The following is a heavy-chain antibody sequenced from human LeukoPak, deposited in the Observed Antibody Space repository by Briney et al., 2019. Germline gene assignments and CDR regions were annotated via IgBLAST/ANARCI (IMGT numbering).Heavy chain of an antibody. V-gene: IGHV3-7*03. CDR1: GFAFSSDW. CDR2: IKQDGSEK. J-gene: IGHJ3*02. Sequence: GGSLRLSCAASGFAFSSDWMSWVRQAPGKGLEWVANIKQDGSEKYYVDSVKGRFTISRDNAKNSLYLQMNSLRAEDTALYYCAKVVVVVAATSAFDIWGQGTMVTVSS. CDR3: AKVVVVVAATSAFDI. D-gene: IGHD2-15*01.